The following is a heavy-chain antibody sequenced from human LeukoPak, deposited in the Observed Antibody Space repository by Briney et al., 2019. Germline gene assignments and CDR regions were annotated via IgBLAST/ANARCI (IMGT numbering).Heavy chain of an antibody. CDR1: GFTFSSYW. CDR2: INSDGSGT. D-gene: IGHD1-26*01. CDR3: ARGRGSYFFHDAFDI. J-gene: IGHJ3*02. Sequence: PGGSLRLSCAASGFTFSSYWMHWVRQAPGKGLVWVSRINSDGSGTRYADPVKGRFTISRDNAKNTLYLQINSLRAEDTAVYYCARGRGSYFFHDAFDIWGQGTMVTVSS. V-gene: IGHV3-74*01.